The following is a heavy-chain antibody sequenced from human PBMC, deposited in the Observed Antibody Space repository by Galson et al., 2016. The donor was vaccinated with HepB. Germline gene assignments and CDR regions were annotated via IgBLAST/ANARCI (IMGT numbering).Heavy chain of an antibody. V-gene: IGHV3-23*01. D-gene: IGHD6-19*01. CDR1: GFTFSSYA. CDR3: ARGWYGGHDH. Sequence: SLRLSCAASGFTFSSYAMNFVRQAPGQGLEWVSGISGGGSTTYYADSVKGRFTISRDNSNNTLYLQMHSLRADDTAVYYCARGWYGGHDHWGHGTLLTVSA. CDR2: ISGGGSTT. J-gene: IGHJ1*01.